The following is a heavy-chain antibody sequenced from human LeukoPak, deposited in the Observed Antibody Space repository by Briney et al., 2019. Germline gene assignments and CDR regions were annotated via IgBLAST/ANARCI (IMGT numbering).Heavy chain of an antibody. Sequence: PGGSLRLSCAASGFTFSSYAMSWVRQAPGKGMEGVSAISGSGGSTYYADYVKGRFTISRDKYKKTMYVKINSLRAEDTAVYYCAKTPGGTDPWGQGTLVTVSS. D-gene: IGHD1-1*01. CDR3: AKTPGGTDP. CDR1: GFTFSSYA. J-gene: IGHJ5*02. CDR2: ISGSGGST. V-gene: IGHV3-23*01.